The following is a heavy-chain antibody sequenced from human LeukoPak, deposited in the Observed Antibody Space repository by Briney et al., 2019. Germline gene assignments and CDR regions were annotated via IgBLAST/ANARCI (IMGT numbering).Heavy chain of an antibody. Sequence: ASVKVSCKASGYTFTSYYMHWVRQAPGQGLEWMGIINPSGGSTSYAQKFQGRVTMTRDTSTSTVYMELSSLRSEDTAVYYCAKDGPSAAAGFTFDYWGQGTLVTVSS. D-gene: IGHD6-13*01. CDR3: AKDGPSAAAGFTFDY. V-gene: IGHV1-46*01. CDR2: INPSGGST. CDR1: GYTFTSYY. J-gene: IGHJ4*02.